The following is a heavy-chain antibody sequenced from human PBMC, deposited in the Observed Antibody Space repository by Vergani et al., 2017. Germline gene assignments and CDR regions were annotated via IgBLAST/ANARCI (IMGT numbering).Heavy chain of an antibody. D-gene: IGHD2-8*01. V-gene: IGHV3-33*01. Sequence: QVQLEESGGGVVQPGRSLRLSCAGSGFTLSSHAMHWVRQAPGKGLEWVAFIWYDGSKEYYADSVKGRFTISRDNSKNTLYLQMNNLRAADTAVYYCARSEYCAHGVGNMTYYYYRDVWGKGTAVTVSS. J-gene: IGHJ6*03. CDR1: GFTLSSHA. CDR3: ARSEYCAHGVGNMTYYYYRDV. CDR2: IWYDGSKE.